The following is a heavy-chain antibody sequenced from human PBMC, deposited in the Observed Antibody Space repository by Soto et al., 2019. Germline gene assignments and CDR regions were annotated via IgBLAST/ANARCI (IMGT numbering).Heavy chain of an antibody. CDR2: ISYDGSNK. CDR1: GFTFSSYG. D-gene: IGHD3-22*01. J-gene: IGHJ6*02. Sequence: GGSLRLSCAASGFTFSSYGMHWVRQAPGKGLEWVAVISYDGSNKYYADSVKGRFTISRDNSKNTLYLQMNSLRAEDTAVYYCAKDRQADRWLFPHYYYYGMDVWGQGTTVTVSS. CDR3: AKDRQADRWLFPHYYYYGMDV. V-gene: IGHV3-30*18.